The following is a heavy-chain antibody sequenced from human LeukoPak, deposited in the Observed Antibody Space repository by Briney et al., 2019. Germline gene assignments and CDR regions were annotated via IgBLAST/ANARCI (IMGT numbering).Heavy chain of an antibody. V-gene: IGHV1-8*01. CDR2: MNPNSGNT. CDR3: ARRSPGWELLGYYYYYGMDV. Sequence: ASVKVSCKASGYTFTSYDINWVRQATGQGLGWMGWMNPNSGNTGYAQKFQGRVTMTRNTSISTAYMELSSLRSEDTAVYYCARRSPGWELLGYYYYYGMDVWGQGTTVTVSS. CDR1: GYTFTSYD. J-gene: IGHJ6*02. D-gene: IGHD1-26*01.